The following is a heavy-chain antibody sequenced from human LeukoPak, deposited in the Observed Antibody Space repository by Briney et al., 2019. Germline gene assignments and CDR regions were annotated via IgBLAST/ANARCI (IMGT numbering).Heavy chain of an antibody. CDR2: ISASGGST. CDR3: AKDSNYESRPRYFDY. CDR1: GFTFNNYA. J-gene: IGHJ4*02. V-gene: IGHV3-23*01. Sequence: GGSLRLSCAASGFTFNNYAMSWVRQAPGKGLEWVSAISASGGSTYYADSVKGRFTISRDNSKNTLYLQMNSLRAEDAAVYYCAKDSNYESRPRYFDYWGQGTLVTVCS. D-gene: IGHD3-22*01.